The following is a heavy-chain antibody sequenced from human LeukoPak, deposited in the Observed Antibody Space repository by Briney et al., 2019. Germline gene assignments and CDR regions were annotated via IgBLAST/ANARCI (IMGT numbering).Heavy chain of an antibody. CDR2: ISDDGRSK. J-gene: IGHJ4*02. CDR3: AKRPSDYGDYVSYFDY. D-gene: IGHD4-17*01. V-gene: IGHV3-30*18. CDR1: GFSFISYG. Sequence: GGSLRLSCAASGFSFISYGMHWVRQAPGKGLEWVGVISDDGRSKDYADSVKGLFTISRDNSKDTLYLQMNSLRDEDTAVYYCAKRPSDYGDYVSYFDYWGQGTLVTVSS.